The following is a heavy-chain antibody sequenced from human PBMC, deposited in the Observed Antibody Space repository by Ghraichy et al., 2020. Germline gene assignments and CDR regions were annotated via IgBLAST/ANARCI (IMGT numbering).Heavy chain of an antibody. Sequence: GGSLRLSCAAPGFTFSSYSMNWVRQAPGKGLEWVSSISSSSSYIYYADSVKGRFTISRDNAKNSLYLQMNSLRAEDTVVYYCARSVKGDRDAFDIWGQGTMVTVSS. V-gene: IGHV3-21*01. D-gene: IGHD4-11*01. J-gene: IGHJ3*02. CDR2: ISSSSSYI. CDR1: GFTFSSYS. CDR3: ARSVKGDRDAFDI.